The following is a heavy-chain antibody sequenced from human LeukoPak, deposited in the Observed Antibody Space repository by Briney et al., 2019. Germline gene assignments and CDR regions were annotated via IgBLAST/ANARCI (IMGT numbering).Heavy chain of an antibody. J-gene: IGHJ6*03. CDR1: GVSISSYY. Sequence: PSETLSLTCTVSGVSISSYYWSWIRQPPGKGLEWIGYIYYSGSTNYNPSLKSRVTISVDTSKNQFSLKLSSVTAADTAVYYCASRGYYGDSYYYYYMDVWGKGTTVTVSS. V-gene: IGHV4-59*01. CDR3: ASRGYYGDSYYYYYMDV. D-gene: IGHD4-17*01. CDR2: IYYSGST.